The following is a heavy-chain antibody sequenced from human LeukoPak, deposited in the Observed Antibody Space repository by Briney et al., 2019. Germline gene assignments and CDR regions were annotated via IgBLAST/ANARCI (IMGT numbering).Heavy chain of an antibody. V-gene: IGHV4-39*01. D-gene: IGHD3-10*01. CDR3: ASSVAMVPDY. Sequence: PSETLSLTCTVSSASISSSCYYWGWIRQPPGKGLEWIGSIYYSVSTYYNPSLKSRVTISVDTSKNKFSLKLSSVTAADTAVYYCASSVAMVPDYWGQGTLVTVSS. CDR1: SASISSSCYY. J-gene: IGHJ4*02. CDR2: IYYSVST.